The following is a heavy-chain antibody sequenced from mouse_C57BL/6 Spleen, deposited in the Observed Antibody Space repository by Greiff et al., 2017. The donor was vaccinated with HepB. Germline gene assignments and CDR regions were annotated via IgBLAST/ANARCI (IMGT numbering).Heavy chain of an antibody. CDR1: GYTFTSYV. CDR3: ATSITTVVEDWYFDV. Sequence: VQLQQSGPELVKPGASVKMSCKASGYTFTSYVMHWVKQKPGQGLEWIGYIYPYNDGTKYNEKFKGKATLTSDKSSSTAYMELSSLTSEDSAVYYCATSITTVVEDWYFDVWGTGTTVTVSS. J-gene: IGHJ1*03. D-gene: IGHD1-1*01. V-gene: IGHV1-14*01. CDR2: IYPYNDGT.